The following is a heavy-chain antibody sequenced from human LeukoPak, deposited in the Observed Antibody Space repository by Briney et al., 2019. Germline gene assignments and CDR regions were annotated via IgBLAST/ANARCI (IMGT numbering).Heavy chain of an antibody. D-gene: IGHD4-17*01. J-gene: IGHJ6*03. CDR2: IYYSGST. CDR3: ARHVLSYGDPRHYYYYYMDV. Sequence: SETLSLTCTVSGGSISSSSYYWGWIRQPPGKGLEWIGSIYYSGSTYYNPSLKSRVTISVDTSKNQFSLKLSSVTAADTAVYYCARHVLSYGDPRHYYYYYMDVWGKGTTVTISS. CDR1: GGSISSSSYY. V-gene: IGHV4-39*01.